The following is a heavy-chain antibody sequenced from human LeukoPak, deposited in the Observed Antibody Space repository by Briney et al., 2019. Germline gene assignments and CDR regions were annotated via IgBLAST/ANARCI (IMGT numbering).Heavy chain of an antibody. V-gene: IGHV3-74*01. CDR3: ARGGGSHAFDL. D-gene: IGHD6-25*01. J-gene: IGHJ3*01. CDR2: INNDGSDI. CDR1: GFHFSSYW. Sequence: GGSLRLSCAASGFHFSSYWIHWVRQAPGKELVWVSRINNDGSDIIYADSVKGRFAMSRDNAENTLFLQMSGLRTEDTALYYCARGGGSHAFDLWGQGTMVTVSS.